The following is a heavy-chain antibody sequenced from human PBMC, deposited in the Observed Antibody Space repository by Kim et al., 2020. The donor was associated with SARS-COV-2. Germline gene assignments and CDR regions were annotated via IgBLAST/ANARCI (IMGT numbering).Heavy chain of an antibody. V-gene: IGHV4-59*08. Sequence: NPSLKSRVTISVDTSKNQFSLKLSSVTAADTAVYYCARHRRSLGPYYFDYWGQGTLVTVSS. CDR3: ARHRRSLGPYYFDY. D-gene: IGHD4-17*01. J-gene: IGHJ4*02.